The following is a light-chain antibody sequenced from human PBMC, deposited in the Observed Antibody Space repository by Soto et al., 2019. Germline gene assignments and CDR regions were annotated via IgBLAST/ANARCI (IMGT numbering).Light chain of an antibody. CDR1: SSDIGGYKY. CDR3: SSYTGGSTYV. V-gene: IGLV2-14*01. Sequence: SVLAQPASVSESAGHWITISCTGTSSDIGGYKYVSWYQQHPGKAPKLMIYDVSNRPSGVSNRFSGSKSGNTATLTISGLQGEDEAEYYCSSYTGGSTYVFGTGTKVTVL. CDR2: DVS. J-gene: IGLJ1*01.